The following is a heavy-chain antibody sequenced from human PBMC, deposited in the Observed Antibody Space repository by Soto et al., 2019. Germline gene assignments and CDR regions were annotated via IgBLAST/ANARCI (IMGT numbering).Heavy chain of an antibody. CDR1: GFTFSSYA. CDR2: ISYAGSKK. Sequence: QVQLVESGGGVVQPGRSLRLSCAASGFTFSSYAMHWVRQAPGKRLEWVAVISYAGSKKYYADSGKGRFTISRDNSKNTLYLQMNSLRSEDTAVYYWARGVPYFDYWGQGTLVTVSS. CDR3: ARGVPYFDY. D-gene: IGHD1-1*01. J-gene: IGHJ4*02. V-gene: IGHV3-30-3*01.